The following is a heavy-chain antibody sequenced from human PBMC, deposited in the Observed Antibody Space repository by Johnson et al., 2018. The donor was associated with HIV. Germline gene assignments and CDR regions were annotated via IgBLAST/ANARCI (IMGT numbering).Heavy chain of an antibody. CDR1: GITVGTNY. Sequence: MQLVESGGGLVQPGGSLRLSCAASGITVGTNYMSWVRQAPGKGLAWVSGIFSVGDVYYADSVKGRFTISRDNSKNMVYLQMNSLRAEDTAVYFCARDKGGIVGYDAFDLWGQGTMVTVSS. CDR3: ARDKGGIVGYDAFDL. J-gene: IGHJ3*01. V-gene: IGHV3-66*01. CDR2: IFSVGDV. D-gene: IGHD1-26*01.